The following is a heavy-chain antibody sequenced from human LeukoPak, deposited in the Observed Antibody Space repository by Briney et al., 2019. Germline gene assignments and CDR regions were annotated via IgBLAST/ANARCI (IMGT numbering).Heavy chain of an antibody. CDR2: INSDGSST. Sequence: PGGSLRLSCAASRFTFSSYWVHWVRQAPGPGLVWFSRINSDGSSTSYADSVKGRFTISRDNAKNTLYLQMSSLRADETAVYCCARLNTYSSSHPVDYWGQGTLVTVSS. V-gene: IGHV3-74*01. CDR3: ARLNTYSSSHPVDY. J-gene: IGHJ4*02. D-gene: IGHD6-13*01. CDR1: RFTFSSYW.